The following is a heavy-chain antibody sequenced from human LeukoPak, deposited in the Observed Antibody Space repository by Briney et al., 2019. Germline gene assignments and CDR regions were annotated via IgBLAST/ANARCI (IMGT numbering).Heavy chain of an antibody. V-gene: IGHV3-21*01. CDR3: ASEHSGNYYRPFDY. CDR2: ISSSSLYI. D-gene: IGHD1-26*01. J-gene: IGHJ4*02. CDR1: AFTFSTYS. Sequence: GGSLRLSCAASAFTFSTYSMNWVRQAPGKGLEWVSSISSSSLYIYYADSVKGRFTISRDNAKNSLYLQMNSLRAEDTAVYYCASEHSGNYYRPFDYWGQGTLVTVSS.